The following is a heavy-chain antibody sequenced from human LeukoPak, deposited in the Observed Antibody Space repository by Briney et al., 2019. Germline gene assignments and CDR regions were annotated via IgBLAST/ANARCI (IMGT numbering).Heavy chain of an antibody. V-gene: IGHV4-59*08. Sequence: PSETLSLTCTVSGASISSYYWSWIRQPPGKGLEWIEYIYYSGSTNYNPSLKSRVTISVDTSKNQFSLKLSSVTAADTAVYYCARHVRDCSSGTCYSTSPFDYWGQGTLVTVSS. CDR3: ARHVRDCSSGTCYSTSPFDY. J-gene: IGHJ4*02. CDR1: GASISSYY. CDR2: IYYSGST. D-gene: IGHD2-15*01.